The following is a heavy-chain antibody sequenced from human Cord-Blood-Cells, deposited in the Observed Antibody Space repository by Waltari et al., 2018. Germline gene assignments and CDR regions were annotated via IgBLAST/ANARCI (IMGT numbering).Heavy chain of an antibody. CDR1: GFTFRSYA. J-gene: IGHJ4*02. V-gene: IGHV3-30-3*01. CDR3: ATFYGSGSYYFDY. Sequence: QVQLVESGGGVVQPGRSLRLSCAASGFTFRSYAMHWVRQAPGKGLEWVAVISYDGSNKYYADSVKGRFTISRDNSKNTLYLQMNSLRAEDTAVYYCATFYGSGSYYFDYWGQGTLVTVSS. CDR2: ISYDGSNK. D-gene: IGHD3-10*01.